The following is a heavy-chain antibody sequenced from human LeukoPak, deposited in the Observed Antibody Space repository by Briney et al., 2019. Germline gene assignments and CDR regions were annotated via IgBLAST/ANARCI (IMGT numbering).Heavy chain of an antibody. CDR3: ARGMINRLGVFDY. CDR2: IYYSGST. V-gene: IGHV4-59*01. D-gene: IGHD2-8*01. Sequence: PSETLSLTCTVSGGSISSYYWSWIRQPPGKGLEWIGYIYYSGSTNYNPSLKSRVTISVDTSKNQFSLKLSSVTAADTAVYYCARGMINRLGVFDYWGQGTLVTVSS. CDR1: GGSISSYY. J-gene: IGHJ4*02.